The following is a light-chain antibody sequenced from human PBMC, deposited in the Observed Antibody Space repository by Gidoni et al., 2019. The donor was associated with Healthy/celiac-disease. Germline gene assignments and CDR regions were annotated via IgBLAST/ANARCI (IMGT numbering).Light chain of an antibody. CDR1: SSYVGSYNL. CDR3: CSYAGSSNWV. J-gene: IGLJ3*02. CDR2: EGS. V-gene: IGLV2-23*01. Sequence: QSALTQPASESGSPGQSITISCTGTSSYVGSYNLVSWYQQHPGKAPKLMIYEGSKRPSGVSNRFSGSKSGNTASLTISGLQAEDEADYYCCSYAGSSNWVFGGGTKLTVL.